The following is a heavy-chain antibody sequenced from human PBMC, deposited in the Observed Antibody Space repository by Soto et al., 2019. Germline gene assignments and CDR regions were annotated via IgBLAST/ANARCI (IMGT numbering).Heavy chain of an antibody. Sequence: GGSLRLSCAASGFTVSSTYMSWVRQAPGKGLEWVSIIFSSGESFYADSVKGRFTISRDSSDNTVYLQMNNLTVEDTGVYYCAKAGDWNYVYDFWGQGTLVTVSS. CDR2: IFSSGES. V-gene: IGHV3-53*01. D-gene: IGHD1-7*01. CDR1: GFTVSSTY. CDR3: AKAGDWNYVYDF. J-gene: IGHJ4*02.